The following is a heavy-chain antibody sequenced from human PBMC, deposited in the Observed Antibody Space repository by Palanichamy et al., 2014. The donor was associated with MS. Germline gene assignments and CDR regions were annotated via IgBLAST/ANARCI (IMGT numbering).Heavy chain of an antibody. V-gene: IGHV4-39*01. CDR3: ALNGTIAAAPHAFAI. J-gene: IGHJ3*02. Sequence: QLQLQQSGPGLVKPSETLSLTCAVSGGSIGGSNYYWGWLRRPPGKGLEWIGSVYYIGTADYNPSLKSRVTILVDTSKNQFSLELLSVTAADTGVYYCALNGTIAAAPHAFAIWGQGTMVSVSS. CDR2: VYYIGTA. CDR1: GGSIGGSNYY. D-gene: IGHD6-25*01.